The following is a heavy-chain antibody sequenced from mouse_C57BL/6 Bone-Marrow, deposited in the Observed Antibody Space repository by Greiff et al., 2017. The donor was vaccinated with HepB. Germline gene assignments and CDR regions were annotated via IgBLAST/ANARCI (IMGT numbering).Heavy chain of an antibody. Sequence: QVQLKQSGAELLKPGASVKLSCKATGYTFTGYWIEWVKQRPGHGLEWIGEILPGRGSTNYNEKFKGKATFTADTSSNTAYMQLSSLTTEDSAIYYCARTYYYGSSHWYFDVWGTGTTVTVSS. CDR2: ILPGRGST. J-gene: IGHJ1*03. D-gene: IGHD1-1*01. V-gene: IGHV1-9*01. CDR3: ARTYYYGSSHWYFDV. CDR1: GYTFTGYW.